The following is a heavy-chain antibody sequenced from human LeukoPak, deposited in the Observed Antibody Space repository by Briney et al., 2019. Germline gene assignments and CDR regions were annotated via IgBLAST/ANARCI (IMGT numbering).Heavy chain of an antibody. CDR2: IIPIFGTA. D-gene: IGHD3-10*01. J-gene: IGHJ4*02. Sequence: SVKVSCKASGGTFSSYAISWVRQAPGQGLEWMGRIIPIFGTANYAQKFQGRVTITTDESTSTAYMELSSLRSEDTAVYYCARVGSLWFGELSAEDYFDYWGQGTLVSVSS. CDR3: ARVGSLWFGELSAEDYFDY. CDR1: GGTFSSYA. V-gene: IGHV1-69*05.